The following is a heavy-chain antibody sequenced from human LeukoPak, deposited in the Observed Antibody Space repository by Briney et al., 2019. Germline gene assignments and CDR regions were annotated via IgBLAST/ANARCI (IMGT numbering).Heavy chain of an antibody. CDR3: ARAGTAARLGMANDS. CDR2: MSSSSSSSYT. CDR1: EFSFSDYS. V-gene: IGHV3-21*06. J-gene: IGHJ5*02. Sequence: PGGSLRLSCTASEFSFSDYSMNWVRQAPGKGLEWVSTMSSSSSSSYTYYADSVKGRFTISRDNAKNTLFLLMNSLRVEDTSIYYCARAGTAARLGMANDSWGQGTLVTVSS. D-gene: IGHD6-6*01.